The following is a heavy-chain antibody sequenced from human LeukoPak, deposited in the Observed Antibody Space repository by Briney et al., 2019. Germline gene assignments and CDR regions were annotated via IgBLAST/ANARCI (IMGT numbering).Heavy chain of an antibody. CDR1: GFTFSSYW. J-gene: IGHJ6*02. Sequence: PGGSLRLSCAASGFTFSSYWMSWVRQAPGEGLEWVANIKQDGSEKYYVDSVKGRFTISRDNAKNSLYLQMNSLRAEDTAVYYCARRDMQQPTSYYYYGMDVWRQETTVTVSS. CDR3: ARRDMQQPTSYYYYGMDV. CDR2: IKQDGSEK. D-gene: IGHD6-13*01. V-gene: IGHV3-7*01.